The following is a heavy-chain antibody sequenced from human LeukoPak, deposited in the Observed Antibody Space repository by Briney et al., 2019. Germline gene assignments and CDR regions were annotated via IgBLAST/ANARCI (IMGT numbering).Heavy chain of an antibody. V-gene: IGHV1-46*01. J-gene: IGHJ4*02. Sequence: ASVKVSCKASGYTFTNYDINWVRQAPGQGLEWMGIINPSGGSTFYAQKFQGRVTMTRDTSTSTAYMELSSLRFDDTAVYYCATLGQMWKQLARAVTDYWGQGTLVTVSS. CDR2: INPSGGST. CDR1: GYTFTNYD. D-gene: IGHD6-13*01. CDR3: ATLGQMWKQLARAVTDY.